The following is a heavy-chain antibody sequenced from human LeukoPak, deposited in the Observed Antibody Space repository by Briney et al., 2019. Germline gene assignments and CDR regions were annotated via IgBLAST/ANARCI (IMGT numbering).Heavy chain of an antibody. CDR2: ISGGGGTT. CDR1: GFTFNNYV. CDR3: AKSTSEDYLNHAFDI. D-gene: IGHD4-11*01. Sequence: GGFLRLSCAASGFTFNNYVMSWVRQAPGKGLEWVSGISGGGGTTYYADSVRGRFTISRDNSKNTLYLQMNSLRAGDTAVFYCAKSTSEDYLNHAFDIWGQGTMVTLSS. J-gene: IGHJ3*02. V-gene: IGHV3-23*01.